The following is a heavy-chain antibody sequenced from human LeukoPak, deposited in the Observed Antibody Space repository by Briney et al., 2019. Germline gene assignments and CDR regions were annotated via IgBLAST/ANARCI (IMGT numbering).Heavy chain of an antibody. CDR2: IYYSGST. J-gene: IGHJ5*02. CDR1: GGSISSYY. CDR3: ARDLIRAYYDFWSGYSRFDP. Sequence: HSETLSLTCTVSGGSISSYYWSWIRQPPGKGLEWIGYIYYSGSTYYNPSLKSRVTISVDTSKNQFSLKLSSVTAADTAVYYCARDLIRAYYDFWSGYSRFDPWGQGTLVTVSS. V-gene: IGHV4-59*12. D-gene: IGHD3-3*01.